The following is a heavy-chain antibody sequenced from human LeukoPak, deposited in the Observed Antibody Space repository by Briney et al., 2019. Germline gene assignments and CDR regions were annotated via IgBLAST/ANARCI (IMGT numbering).Heavy chain of an antibody. Sequence: ASVKVSCKASGYTFTSYYMHWVRQAPGQGLEWMGMINPSGGSASYPQKFQGRVTMSRDTSTSTVYMELSSLRSEDTAVYYCARLGGATGTEGYWGQGTLVTVSS. D-gene: IGHD6-13*01. J-gene: IGHJ4*02. CDR2: INPSGGSA. CDR1: GYTFTSYY. V-gene: IGHV1-46*01. CDR3: ARLGGATGTEGY.